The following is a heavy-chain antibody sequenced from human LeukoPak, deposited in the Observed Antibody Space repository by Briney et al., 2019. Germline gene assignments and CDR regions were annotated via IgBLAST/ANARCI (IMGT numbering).Heavy chain of an antibody. V-gene: IGHV4-34*01. Sequence: PSETLSLTCAVYGGSFSGYHWTWIRQSPGKGLEWIGDINPSGSTYYNPSLKSRLTISVDTSKNQFSLKLRSVTAADTAVYYCARGRHDITMIVVVMASVSYYLDVWGKGTTVTVS. J-gene: IGHJ6*03. CDR2: INPSGST. CDR3: ARGRHDITMIVVVMASVSYYLDV. CDR1: GGSFSGYH. D-gene: IGHD3-22*01.